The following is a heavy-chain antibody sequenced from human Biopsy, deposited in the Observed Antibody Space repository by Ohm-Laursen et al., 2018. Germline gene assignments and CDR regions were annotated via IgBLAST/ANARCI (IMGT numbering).Heavy chain of an antibody. J-gene: IGHJ4*02. D-gene: IGHD3-16*01. CDR3: AKGNVWEKYHNSLFDY. CDR1: GFTLTDSG. Sequence: SLRLSCSASGFTLTDSGMHWVRQAPGKGLAWVSGISWNSGGIGYADSVMGRFTISRDNAKNSLYLQMNSLRAEDTALYYCAKGNVWEKYHNSLFDYWGQGTLVTVSS. CDR2: ISWNSGGI. V-gene: IGHV3-9*01.